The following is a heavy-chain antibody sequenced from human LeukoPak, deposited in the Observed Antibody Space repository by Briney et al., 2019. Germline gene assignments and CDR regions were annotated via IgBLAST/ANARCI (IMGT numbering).Heavy chain of an antibody. CDR3: ARDHSYASRGGSFDY. D-gene: IGHD3-16*01. J-gene: IGHJ4*02. CDR1: GYTFTSYY. Sequence: ASVKVSCKASGYTFTSYYMHWVRQAPGQGLEWMGIINPSGGSTSYAQKFQGRVTMTRDTSTSTAYMELRTLRSDDTAVYYCARDHSYASRGGSFDYWGQGTLVTVSS. V-gene: IGHV1-46*01. CDR2: INPSGGST.